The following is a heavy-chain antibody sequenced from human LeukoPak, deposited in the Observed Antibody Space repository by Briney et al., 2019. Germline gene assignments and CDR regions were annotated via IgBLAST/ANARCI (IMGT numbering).Heavy chain of an antibody. V-gene: IGHV1-46*01. Sequence: ASVKVSCKASGYTLTNYYIHWVRQAPGQGLEWMGISNPNGGSTSYAQQFQGRVTMTRDTSTSTVYMELTSLRSEDTALYYCARLMRSGTAFDIWGQGTMVTVSS. D-gene: IGHD3-3*01. CDR3: ARLMRSGTAFDI. CDR1: GYTLTNYY. J-gene: IGHJ3*02. CDR2: SNPNGGST.